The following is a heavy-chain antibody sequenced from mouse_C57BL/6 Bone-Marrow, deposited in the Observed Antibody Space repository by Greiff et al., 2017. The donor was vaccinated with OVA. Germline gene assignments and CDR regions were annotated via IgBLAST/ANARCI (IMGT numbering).Heavy chain of an antibody. J-gene: IGHJ3*01. D-gene: IGHD2-3*01. CDR3: ARQMGWAY. CDR2: ISGGGGNT. CDR1: GFTFSSYT. V-gene: IGHV5-9*01. Sequence: EVHLVESGGGLVKPGGSLKLSCAASGFTFSSYTMSWVRQTPEKRLEWVATISGGGGNTYYPDSVKGRFTISRDNAKNTLYLQMSSLRSEDTALYYCARQMGWAYWGQGTLVTVSA.